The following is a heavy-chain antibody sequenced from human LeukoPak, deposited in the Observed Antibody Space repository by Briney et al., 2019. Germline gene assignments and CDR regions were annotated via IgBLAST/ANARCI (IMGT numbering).Heavy chain of an antibody. J-gene: IGHJ4*02. CDR3: ARDTNYYDSSGYSV. D-gene: IGHD3-22*01. V-gene: IGHV3-48*03. CDR2: ISSSGSTI. Sequence: GGSLRLSCAASGFTFSSYEMNWVRQAPGKGLEWVSYISSSGSTIYYADSVKGRFTISRDNAKNSLYLQMNSQRAEDTAVYYCARDTNYYDSSGYSVWGQGTLVTVPS. CDR1: GFTFSSYE.